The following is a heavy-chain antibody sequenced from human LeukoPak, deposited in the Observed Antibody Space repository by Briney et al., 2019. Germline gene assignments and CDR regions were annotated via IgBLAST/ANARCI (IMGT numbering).Heavy chain of an antibody. J-gene: IGHJ4*02. CDR1: GFTFSSYA. CDR2: ISYDGSNK. D-gene: IGHD3-22*01. V-gene: IGHV3-30-3*01. Sequence: GRSLRLSCAASGFTFSSYAMHWVRQAPGKGLEWVAVISYDGSNKYYADSVKGRFTISRDNSKNTLYLQMNSLRAEDTAVYYCARDGAPWHHDSSGYYYSPDYWGQGTLVTVSS. CDR3: ARDGAPWHHDSSGYYYSPDY.